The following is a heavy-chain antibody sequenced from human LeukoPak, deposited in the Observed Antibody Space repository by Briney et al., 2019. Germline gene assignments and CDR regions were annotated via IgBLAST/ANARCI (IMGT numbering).Heavy chain of an antibody. CDR2: INHSGST. V-gene: IGHV4-34*01. CDR1: GGSFSGYY. Sequence: SETLSLTCAVYGGSFSGYYWSWIRQPPGGRLGWIGEINHSGSTIYNPSLKSRVTISVDTSKDQFSLKLSSVTAADTAVYYCARGGDTAAVNSNWFDPWGQGTLVTVSS. CDR3: ARGGDTAAVNSNWFDP. D-gene: IGHD3-16*01. J-gene: IGHJ5*02.